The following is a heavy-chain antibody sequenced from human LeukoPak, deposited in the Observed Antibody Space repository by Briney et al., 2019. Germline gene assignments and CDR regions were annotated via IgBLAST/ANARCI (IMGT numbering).Heavy chain of an antibody. CDR2: IRYDGSDK. D-gene: IGHD6-19*01. CDR3: AKKYSSGRRPYDYYMDV. Sequence: GGSLRLSCAASGFTFSSYGMNWVRQAPGKGLEWVAFIRYDGSDKYYAESVKGRFTVSRDNSKNTVYLQMNSLRAEDTAVYYCAKKYSSGRRPYDYYMDVWGKGTTVIVS. V-gene: IGHV3-30*02. CDR1: GFTFSSYG. J-gene: IGHJ6*03.